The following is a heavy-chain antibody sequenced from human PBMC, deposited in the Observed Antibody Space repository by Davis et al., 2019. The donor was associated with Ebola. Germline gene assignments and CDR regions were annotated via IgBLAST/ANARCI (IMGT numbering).Heavy chain of an antibody. CDR2: ISPSKGDT. CDR1: GYTFTTYG. J-gene: IGHJ5*02. D-gene: IGHD3-3*01. V-gene: IGHV1-18*01. Sequence: ASVKVSCKASGYTFTTYGITWVRQAPGQGLDWVGWISPSKGDTNYIQKPQGRVTLTTDTSASTAYMELSSLRSEDTAVYYCARVRGWDFWSGYENPPFDPWGQGTLVTVSS. CDR3: ARVRGWDFWSGYENPPFDP.